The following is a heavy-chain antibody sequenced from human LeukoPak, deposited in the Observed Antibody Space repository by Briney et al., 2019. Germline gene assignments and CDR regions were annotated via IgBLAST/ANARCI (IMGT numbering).Heavy chain of an antibody. D-gene: IGHD5-12*01. Sequence: PPETLSLTCTVSGGSINSYYWSWIRQPPGKGLEWIGYIYYSGSTNYNPSLKSRVTISVDTSKNQFSLKLSSVTAADTAVYYCARGIVATNRNFDYWGQGTLVTVSS. V-gene: IGHV4-59*01. CDR2: IYYSGST. CDR3: ARGIVATNRNFDY. J-gene: IGHJ4*02. CDR1: GGSINSYY.